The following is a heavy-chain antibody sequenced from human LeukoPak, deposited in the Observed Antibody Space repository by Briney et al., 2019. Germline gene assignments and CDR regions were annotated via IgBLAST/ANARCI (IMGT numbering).Heavy chain of an antibody. J-gene: IGHJ4*02. CDR2: ITPIFGTA. D-gene: IGHD5-18*01. CDR3: ARASSDDTAMATPFAY. V-gene: IGHV1-69*01. CDR1: GGTFSNYA. Sequence: GSSVKVSCKASGGTFSNYAINWERQAPGQGLEWMGGITPIFGTANYLQKFQGRVTITADESTRTAYMELSRLRSEDTAIYYCARASSDDTAMATPFAYWGQGTLVTVSS.